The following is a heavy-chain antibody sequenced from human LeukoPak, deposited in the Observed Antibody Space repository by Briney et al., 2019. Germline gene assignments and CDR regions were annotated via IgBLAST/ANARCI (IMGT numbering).Heavy chain of an antibody. V-gene: IGHV4-59*01. CDR1: GGSISSYC. CDR3: ARQSISGSSLSYFDY. J-gene: IGHJ4*02. CDR2: IYDSGST. D-gene: IGHD3-22*01. Sequence: SETLSLTCTVSGGSISSYCWSWIRQPPGKGLEWIGNIYDSGSTNYNPSLKSRVTISVDTSKNQCSLKLSSVTAADTAVYYCARQSISGSSLSYFDYWDQGTLVNVSS.